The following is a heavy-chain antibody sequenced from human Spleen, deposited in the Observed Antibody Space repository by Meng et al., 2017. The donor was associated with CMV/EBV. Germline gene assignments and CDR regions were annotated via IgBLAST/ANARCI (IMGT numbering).Heavy chain of an antibody. CDR2: ISSSSSYI. CDR3: ARDACSSTSCYTWGFGPRGDWFDP. V-gene: IGHV3-21*01. CDR1: GFTFSSYS. Sequence: GEYLKISCAASGFTFSSYSMNWVRQAPGKVLEWVSSISSSSSYIYYADSVKGRLTISRDNAKNSLYLQMNSLRAEDTAVYYCARDACSSTSCYTWGFGPRGDWFDPWGQGTLVTVSS. D-gene: IGHD2-2*02. J-gene: IGHJ5*02.